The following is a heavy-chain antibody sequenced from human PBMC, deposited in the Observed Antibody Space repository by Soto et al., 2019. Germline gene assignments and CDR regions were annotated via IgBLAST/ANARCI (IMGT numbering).Heavy chain of an antibody. Sequence: EVQLVESGGGLVQPGGSLRLSCAASGFTFSSYSMNWVRQAPGKGLEWVSYISSSSSTIYYADSVKGRFTISRDNAKNSLYLQMKSLRAEDTAVYYCARGNYYGSPGDFDYWGQGTLVTVSS. J-gene: IGHJ4*02. V-gene: IGHV3-48*01. D-gene: IGHD3-10*01. CDR2: ISSSSSTI. CDR3: ARGNYYGSPGDFDY. CDR1: GFTFSSYS.